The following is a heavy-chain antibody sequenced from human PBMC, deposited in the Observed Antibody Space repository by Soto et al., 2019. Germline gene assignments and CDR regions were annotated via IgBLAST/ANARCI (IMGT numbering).Heavy chain of an antibody. Sequence: QVQLVQSGAEVKKPGSSLKVSCQASGGTFNNFVFLWFRQPPGQGLKWLGGIMPVFHTTNIAQTFQDRITVTADDFTTTVYMEMTSLRYDDTAVYYCATATISPVSATLYHYGMDVWGQGTTVTVSS. D-gene: IGHD6-25*01. J-gene: IGHJ6*02. V-gene: IGHV1-69*01. CDR2: IMPVFHTT. CDR3: ATATISPVSATLYHYGMDV. CDR1: GGTFNNFV.